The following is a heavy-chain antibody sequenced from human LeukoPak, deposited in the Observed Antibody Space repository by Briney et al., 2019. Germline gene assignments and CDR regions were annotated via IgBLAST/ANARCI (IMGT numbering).Heavy chain of an antibody. CDR3: ARCGYYGSGSYIDY. CDR2: IKQDGTQK. Sequence: GGSLRLSCAASGFTFSSYWMSWVRQAPGRGLEWVADIKQDGTQKYYVDSVEGRITISRDNAKNSLYLQMNSLRAEDTAVYYCARCGYYGSGSYIDYWGQGTLVTVSS. J-gene: IGHJ4*02. V-gene: IGHV3-7*05. D-gene: IGHD3-10*01. CDR1: GFTFSSYW.